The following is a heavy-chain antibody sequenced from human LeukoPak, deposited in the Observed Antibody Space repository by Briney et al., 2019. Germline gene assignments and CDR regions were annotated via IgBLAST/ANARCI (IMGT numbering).Heavy chain of an antibody. D-gene: IGHD6-13*01. V-gene: IGHV3-7*01. CDR3: ATHGYSSSWYFDVYYYYMDV. J-gene: IGHJ6*03. Sequence: PGGSLRLSCAASGFTFSSEWMSWVRQAPGKGLEWAANINPDGSVKYYVDSVKGRFTISRDNAKNSLYLQMNSLRAEDTAVYYCATHGYSSSWYFDVYYYYMDVWGKGTTVTVSS. CDR1: GFTFSSEW. CDR2: INPDGSVK.